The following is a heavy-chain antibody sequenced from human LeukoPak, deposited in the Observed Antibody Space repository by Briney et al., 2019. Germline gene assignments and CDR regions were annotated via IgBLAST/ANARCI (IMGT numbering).Heavy chain of an antibody. J-gene: IGHJ4*02. CDR2: INPSGGST. V-gene: IGHV1-46*01. Sequence: GASVKVSCKASGYTFSSYYMHWVRQAPGQGLEWMGIINPSGGSTTYAQKFQGRVTMTRDTSTSTVYMELSSLRSEDTAVYYCARVDSSGYYGHYFDYWGQGTLDTVSS. D-gene: IGHD3-22*01. CDR1: GYTFSSYY. CDR3: ARVDSSGYYGHYFDY.